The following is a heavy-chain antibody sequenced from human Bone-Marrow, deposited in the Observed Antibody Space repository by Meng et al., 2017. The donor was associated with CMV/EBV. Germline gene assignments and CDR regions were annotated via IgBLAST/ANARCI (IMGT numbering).Heavy chain of an antibody. J-gene: IGHJ5*02. V-gene: IGHV1-69*05. CDR1: GYTFTGYY. CDR2: IIPIFGTA. CDR3: ARSYCSSTSCYWSDWFDP. D-gene: IGHD2-2*01. Sequence: SVKVSCKASGYTFTGYYMHWVRQAPGQGLEWMGGIIPIFGTANYAQKFQGRVTITTDESTSTAYMELRSLRSDDTAVYYCARSYCSSTSCYWSDWFDPWGQGTLVTVYS.